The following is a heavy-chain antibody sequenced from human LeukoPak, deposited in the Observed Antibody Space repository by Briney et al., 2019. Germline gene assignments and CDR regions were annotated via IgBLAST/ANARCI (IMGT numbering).Heavy chain of an antibody. D-gene: IGHD3-10*01. V-gene: IGHV4-34*01. Sequence: SETLSLTCAVYGGSFSGYYWSWIRQPPGKGLEWIGEINHSGSTNYNPSLKSRVTISVDASKKQFSLKLSSVTAADTAVYYCAGNYYGSGSYYSEDRYWGQGTLVTVSS. CDR2: INHSGST. J-gene: IGHJ4*02. CDR1: GGSFSGYY. CDR3: AGNYYGSGSYYSEDRY.